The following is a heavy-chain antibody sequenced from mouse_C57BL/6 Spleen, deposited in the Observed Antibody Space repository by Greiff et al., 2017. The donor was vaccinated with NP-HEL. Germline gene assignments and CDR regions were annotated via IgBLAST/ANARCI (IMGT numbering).Heavy chain of an antibody. CDR1: GYAFSSYW. CDR3: ARWGLYDGYAFDY. J-gene: IGHJ2*01. CDR2: IYPGDGDT. D-gene: IGHD2-3*01. Sequence: VKLMESGAELVKPGASVKISCKASGYAFSSYWMNWVKQRPGKGLEWIGQIYPGDGDTNYNGKFKGKATLTADKSSSTAYMQLSSLTSEDSAVYFCARWGLYDGYAFDYWGQGTTLTVSS. V-gene: IGHV1-80*01.